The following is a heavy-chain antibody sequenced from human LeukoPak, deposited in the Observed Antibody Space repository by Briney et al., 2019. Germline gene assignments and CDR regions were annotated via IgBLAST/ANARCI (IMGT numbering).Heavy chain of an antibody. CDR3: ARVSSMVRGVFDY. CDR1: GYTFTSYT. V-gene: IGHV1-3*01. Sequence: ASVKVSCKASGYTFTSYTMHWVRQAPGQRLEWMGWINAGNGNTKYSQRFQGIVTITRDTSASTAYMELSSLRSEDTAVYYCARVSSMVRGVFDYWGQGALVTVSS. D-gene: IGHD3-10*01. J-gene: IGHJ4*02. CDR2: INAGNGNT.